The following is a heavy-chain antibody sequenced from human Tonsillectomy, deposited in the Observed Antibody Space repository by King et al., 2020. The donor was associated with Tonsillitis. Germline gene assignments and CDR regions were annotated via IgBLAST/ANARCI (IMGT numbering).Heavy chain of an antibody. Sequence: QLQESGPGLVKPSETLSLTCTVSGGSISRYYWSWIRQPPGKELEWVAYISYSGNTNYHPSLKSRGTISLDTSKNQFSLNLRSMTTADTAVYYCVRGGGGIAADYWGQGTQVTVSS. D-gene: IGHD6-13*01. CDR3: VRGGGGIAADY. CDR2: ISYSGNT. CDR1: GGSISRYY. J-gene: IGHJ4*02. V-gene: IGHV4-59*01.